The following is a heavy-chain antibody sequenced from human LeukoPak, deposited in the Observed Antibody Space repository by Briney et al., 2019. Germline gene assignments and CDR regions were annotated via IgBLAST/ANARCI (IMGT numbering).Heavy chain of an antibody. CDR3: ARYPDCGGDCYSHWFDP. CDR2: SIPIFGTA. Sequence: ASVKVSCKASGGTFSSYAISWVRQAPGQGLEWMGGSIPIFGTANYAQKFQGRVTITADESTSTAYMELSSLRSEDTAVYYCARYPDCGGDCYSHWFDPWGQGTLVTVSS. CDR1: GGTFSSYA. J-gene: IGHJ5*02. V-gene: IGHV1-69*13. D-gene: IGHD2-21*02.